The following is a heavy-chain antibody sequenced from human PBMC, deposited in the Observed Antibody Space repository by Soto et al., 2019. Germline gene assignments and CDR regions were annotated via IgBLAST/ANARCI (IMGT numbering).Heavy chain of an antibody. CDR1: GGSISSYY. J-gene: IGHJ4*02. V-gene: IGHV4-59*01. D-gene: IGHD1-26*01. CDR3: ARGVVGATVPFDY. CDR2: IYYSGST. Sequence: SETLSLTCTVSGGSISSYYWSWIRQPPGKGLEWIGYIYYSGSTNYNPSLKSRVTLSVDTSKNQFSLKLSSVTAADTAVYYCARGVVGATVPFDYWGQGTLVTVSS.